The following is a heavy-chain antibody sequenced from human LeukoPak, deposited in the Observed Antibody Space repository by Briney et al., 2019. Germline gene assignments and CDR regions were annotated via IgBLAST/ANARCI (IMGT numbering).Heavy chain of an antibody. J-gene: IGHJ6*02. CDR3: ARGPISWGHLMNYYYYYGMDV. V-gene: IGHV3-30*03. D-gene: IGHD3-16*01. CDR1: GFTFSSYG. CDR2: ISYDGSNK. Sequence: PGGSLRLSCAASGFTFSSYGMHWVRQAPGKGLEWVAVISYDGSNKYYADSVKGRFTISRDNSKNTLYLQMNSLRAEDTAVYYCARGPISWGHLMNYYYYYGMDVWGQGTTVTVSS.